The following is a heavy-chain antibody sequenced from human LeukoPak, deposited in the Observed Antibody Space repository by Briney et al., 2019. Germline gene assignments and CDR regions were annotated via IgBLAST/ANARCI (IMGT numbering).Heavy chain of an antibody. V-gene: IGHV3-23*01. CDR2: ISGSGGST. Sequence: GGSLRLSCAASGFTFSSYAKSWVRQAPGKGLEWVSAISGSGGSTYYADSVKGRFTISRDNSKNTLYLQMNSLRAEDTAVYYCATPLYGDYGDYYFDYWGQGTLVTVSS. CDR3: ATPLYGDYGDYYFDY. J-gene: IGHJ4*02. D-gene: IGHD4-17*01. CDR1: GFTFSSYA.